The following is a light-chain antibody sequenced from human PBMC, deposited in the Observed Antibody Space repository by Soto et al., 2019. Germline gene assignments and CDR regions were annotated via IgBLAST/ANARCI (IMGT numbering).Light chain of an antibody. J-gene: IGKJ1*01. CDR1: QTISSW. V-gene: IGKV1-5*03. Sequence: DIQMTQCPSTLSGSVGDRVTITCRASQTISSWLAWYQQKPGKAPKLLIYKASTLKSGVPSRFSGSGSGTEFTLTISSLQPDDFETYYCQHYNSYPEAFGQGTKVDIK. CDR2: KAS. CDR3: QHYNSYPEA.